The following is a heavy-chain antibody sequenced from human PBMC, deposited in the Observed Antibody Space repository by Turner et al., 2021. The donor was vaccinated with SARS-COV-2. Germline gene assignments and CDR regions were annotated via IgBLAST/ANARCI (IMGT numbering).Heavy chain of an antibody. D-gene: IGHD4-4*01. J-gene: IGHJ6*02. CDR2: INPIVGTA. V-gene: IGHV1-69*01. CDR3: MTTVTSSYYYYYGMDV. Sequence: QVQLVQSGAEVKKPGSSVKVSCKASGGTFSSYPISWVRQAPGQGVEWMGGINPIVGTANYAQKFQGRVTITADESTSTAYMELSSLRSEDTAVYFCMTTVTSSYYYYYGMDVWGQGTTVTVSS. CDR1: GGTFSSYP.